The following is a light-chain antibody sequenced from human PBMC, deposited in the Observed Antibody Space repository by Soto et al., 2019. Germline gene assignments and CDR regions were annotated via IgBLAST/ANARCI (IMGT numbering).Light chain of an antibody. J-gene: IGKJ1*01. V-gene: IGKV1-5*01. CDR1: QSFXSW. Sequence: IQMTQSPSTLSASAGDRVTITCRASQSFXSWFAWYQKKPGKAPNLLIYXASSLQGGVPSRFSGSGSGTEFTITISSLQPDDVGTYYCQQYNSYWTFGQGTKVDIK. CDR3: QQYNSYWT. CDR2: XAS.